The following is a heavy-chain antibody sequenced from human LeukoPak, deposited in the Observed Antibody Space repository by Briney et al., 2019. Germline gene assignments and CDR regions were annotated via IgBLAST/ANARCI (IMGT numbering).Heavy chain of an antibody. CDR1: GFTFSHYN. D-gene: IGHD3-22*01. CDR3: ARVGYYYDTTGYFPLDY. Sequence: GGSLRLFCAASGFTFSHYNMNWVRQAPGKGLEWVSSISSTSSYIYFADSVKGRFTISRDNAKNSVYLQMNSLRAEDTAVYYCARVGYYYDTTGYFPLDYWGQGALVTVSS. CDR2: ISSTSSYI. J-gene: IGHJ4*02. V-gene: IGHV3-21*01.